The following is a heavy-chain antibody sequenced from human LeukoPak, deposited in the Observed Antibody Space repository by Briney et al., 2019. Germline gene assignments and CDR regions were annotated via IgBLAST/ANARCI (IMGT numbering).Heavy chain of an antibody. CDR2: ITSDGSST. CDR1: GFTFSTYW. CDR3: ARDFSPGQRFYFDY. V-gene: IGHV3-74*01. J-gene: IGHJ4*02. Sequence: GGSLRLSCAASGFTFSTYWVHWVRQAPGKGLAWVSRITSDGSSTSYADSVKGRFTISRDNTKNTLYLQMKSLRAEDTAVYYCARDFSPGQRFYFDYWGQGTLVTVSS. D-gene: IGHD6-25*01.